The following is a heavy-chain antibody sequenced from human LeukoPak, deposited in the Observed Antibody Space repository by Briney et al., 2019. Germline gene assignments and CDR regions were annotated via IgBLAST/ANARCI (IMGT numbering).Heavy chain of an antibody. Sequence: GASVKVSCKASGYSFTSHYMHWVRQAPGQGHEWMGGIIPIFGTANYAQKFQGRVTITADESTSTAYMELSSLRSEDTAVYYCARVSRDYGDYFYYYYYMDVWGKGTTVTISS. CDR2: IIPIFGTA. J-gene: IGHJ6*03. D-gene: IGHD4-17*01. CDR1: GYSFTSHY. CDR3: ARVSRDYGDYFYYYYYMDV. V-gene: IGHV1-69*13.